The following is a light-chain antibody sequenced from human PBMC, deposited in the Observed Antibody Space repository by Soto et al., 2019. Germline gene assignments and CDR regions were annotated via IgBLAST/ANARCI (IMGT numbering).Light chain of an antibody. CDR2: NND. J-gene: IGLJ2*01. Sequence: QLVLTQPPSASGTPGQRVTISCSGSSSNIGSNAVHWYQHLPGTAPKLLIYNNDQRPSGVLDRFSGSKSGTSASLAISGLQSEDEADYYCAPWDDSLNAVVFGGGTKVTVL. CDR3: APWDDSLNAVV. V-gene: IGLV1-44*01. CDR1: SSNIGSNA.